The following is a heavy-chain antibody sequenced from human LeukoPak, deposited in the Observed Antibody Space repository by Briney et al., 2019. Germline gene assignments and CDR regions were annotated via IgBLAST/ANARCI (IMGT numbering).Heavy chain of an antibody. Sequence: PGRSLRLSCAASGFTFNSYGMHWVRQAPGKGLEWVAVISYDGPNKYHADSVKGRFTISRDNAKKSLYLQMNSLRAEDTAVYYCAREGSITAAGVFDYWGQGTLVTVSS. CDR1: GFTFNSYG. CDR3: AREGSITAAGVFDY. CDR2: ISYDGPNK. J-gene: IGHJ4*02. D-gene: IGHD6-13*01. V-gene: IGHV3-30*03.